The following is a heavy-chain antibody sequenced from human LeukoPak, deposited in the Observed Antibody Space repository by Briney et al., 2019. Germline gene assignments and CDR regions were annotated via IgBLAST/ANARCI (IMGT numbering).Heavy chain of an antibody. J-gene: IGHJ4*02. CDR2: FDPEDGET. V-gene: IGHV1-24*01. CDR1: GYTLTELS. D-gene: IGHD3-10*01. CDR3: ATDLAGPGGY. Sequence: ASVKVSCKVSGYTLTELSMHWVRQTPGKGLEWMGSFDPEDGETIYAQKFQGRVTMTEDTSTDTAYMELSSLRSEDTAVYYCATDLAGPGGYWGQGTLVTVSS.